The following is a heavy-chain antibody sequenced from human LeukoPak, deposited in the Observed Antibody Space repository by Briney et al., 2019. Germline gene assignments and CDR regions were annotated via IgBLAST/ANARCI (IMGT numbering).Heavy chain of an antibody. CDR2: IYYTGST. D-gene: IGHD6-13*01. CDR3: ARQREYGSSWYSLYWFDP. CDR1: GGSISSSTYY. V-gene: IGHV4-39*01. Sequence: PSETLSLTCSVSGGSISSSTYYWGWIRQPPGKGLEWIGSIYYTGSTYYNPSLKSRVTMSVDTSKNQFSLKLSSVTAADTAVYYCARQREYGSSWYSLYWFDPWGQGNLVTVSS. J-gene: IGHJ5*02.